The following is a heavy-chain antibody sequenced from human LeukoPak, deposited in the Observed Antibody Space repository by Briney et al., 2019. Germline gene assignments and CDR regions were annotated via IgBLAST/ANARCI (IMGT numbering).Heavy chain of an antibody. CDR3: ARRSDDSSGYYIPYYYMDV. Sequence: GGSLRLSCAASGFTFDDFGMSWVRQAPGKGLEWVSGINCNGGSTGYADSVKGRFTISRDNAKNSLYLQMNSLRAEDTALYYCARRSDDSSGYYIPYYYMDVWGKGTTVTVSS. D-gene: IGHD3-22*01. CDR1: GFTFDDFG. J-gene: IGHJ6*03. V-gene: IGHV3-20*04. CDR2: INCNGGST.